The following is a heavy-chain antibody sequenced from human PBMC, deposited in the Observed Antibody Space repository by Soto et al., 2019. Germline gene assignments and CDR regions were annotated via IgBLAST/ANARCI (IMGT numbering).Heavy chain of an antibody. CDR2: INGDGTDT. D-gene: IGHD2-15*01. CDR1: GFTFSMYW. CDR3: AREVGRVSGSYYLDY. J-gene: IGHJ4*02. V-gene: IGHV3-74*03. Sequence: EVQLVESGGGLVQPGGSLRLSCAASGFTFSMYWMHWVRQAPGKGLLWVSRINGDGTDTTYADSVKGRFTISRDNAKNTVYLQMSGLRAEDTAVYYCAREVGRVSGSYYLDYWGQETLVTVSS.